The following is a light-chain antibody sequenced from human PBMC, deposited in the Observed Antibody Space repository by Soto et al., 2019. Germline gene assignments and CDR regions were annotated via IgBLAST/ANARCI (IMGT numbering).Light chain of an antibody. CDR2: DAS. J-gene: IGKJ2*01. CDR3: QQYNSYLYT. V-gene: IGKV1-5*01. CDR1: QSISSW. Sequence: DIQMTQSPSTLSASVGDRVTITCRASQSISSWLAWYQQKPGKDPQLLIYDASSLESGVPSRFSGSGSGTDFPLTLSSLQPDDFATYYCQQYNSYLYTFGQGTKLEIK.